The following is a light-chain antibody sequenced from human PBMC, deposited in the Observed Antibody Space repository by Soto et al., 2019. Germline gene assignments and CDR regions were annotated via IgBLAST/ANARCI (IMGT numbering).Light chain of an antibody. V-gene: IGKV1-33*01. CDR1: QAIGNY. CDR2: EAS. Sequence: DIQMTQSPSSLSASVGDRVTITCQASQAIGNYLTGYQQKPGKAPKLLIYEASNLEKGVPSRFSGSGSGTDFTFTINSLQPEDIATYYCQQYDDLPFTFGGGTKVEIK. J-gene: IGKJ4*01. CDR3: QQYDDLPFT.